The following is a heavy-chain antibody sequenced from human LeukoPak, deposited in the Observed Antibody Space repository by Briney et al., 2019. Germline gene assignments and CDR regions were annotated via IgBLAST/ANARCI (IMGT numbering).Heavy chain of an antibody. D-gene: IGHD3-9*01. CDR2: VFYTGKA. CDR3: ARVFPTARWYYDVLTTYPPGYIDL. Sequence: PSETLSLTCTVSGGSIGTYYWSWIRQPPGKKLEWIGFVFYTGKANYNPSLKSRVTMSVDTSKNQFALSLSAVTAADTAVYYCARVFPTARWYYDVLTTYPPGYIDLWGQGTLVTVSS. CDR1: GGSIGTYY. V-gene: IGHV4-59*01. J-gene: IGHJ4*02.